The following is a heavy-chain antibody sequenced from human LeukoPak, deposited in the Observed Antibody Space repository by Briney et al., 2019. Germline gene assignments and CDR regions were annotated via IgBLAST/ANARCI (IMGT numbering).Heavy chain of an antibody. CDR3: ARAAAAGPFDY. Sequence: PGRSLRLSCAASGFTFSSYGMHWVRQAPGKGLEWVAVIWYDGSNKYYADSVKGRFTISRDNSKNTLYLQMTSLRAEDTAVYYCARAAAAGPFDYWGQGTLVTVSS. D-gene: IGHD6-13*01. J-gene: IGHJ4*02. CDR1: GFTFSSYG. CDR2: IWYDGSNK. V-gene: IGHV3-33*01.